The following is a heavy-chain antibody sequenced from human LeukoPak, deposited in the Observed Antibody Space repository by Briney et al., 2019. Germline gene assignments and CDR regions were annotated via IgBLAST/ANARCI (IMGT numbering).Heavy chain of an antibody. D-gene: IGHD1-7*01. V-gene: IGHV1-69*05. CDR1: GGTFSSYA. CDR3: ARGYNWNYPGGELTFDY. CDR2: IIPIFGTA. J-gene: IGHJ4*02. Sequence: ASVKVSCKASGGTFSSYAISWVRQAPGQGLEWMGRIIPIFGTANYAQKFQGRVTITTDESTSTAYMELSSLRSEDTAVYYCARGYNWNYPGGELTFDYWGQGTLVTVSS.